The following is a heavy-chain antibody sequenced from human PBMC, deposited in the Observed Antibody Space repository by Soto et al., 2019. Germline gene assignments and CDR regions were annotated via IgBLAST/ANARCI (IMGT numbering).Heavy chain of an antibody. CDR2: ISWNSGSI. V-gene: IGHV3-9*01. D-gene: IGHD2-21*01. CDR1: GFTFDDYA. Sequence: VQLVESGGGLVQPGRSLRLSCAASGFTFDDYAMHWVRQAPGKGLEWVSGISWNSGSIGYADSVKGRFTISRDNAKNSLYLQMSSLRAEDTALYYCAKGVAYCGGDCSSTTEYFQHWGQGTLVTVSS. CDR3: AKGVAYCGGDCSSTTEYFQH. J-gene: IGHJ1*01.